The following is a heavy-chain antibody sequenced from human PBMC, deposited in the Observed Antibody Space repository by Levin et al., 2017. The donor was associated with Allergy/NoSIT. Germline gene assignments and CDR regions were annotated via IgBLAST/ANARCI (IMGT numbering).Heavy chain of an antibody. CDR1: GGSFSGYY. V-gene: IGHV4-34*01. Sequence: SQTLSLPCAVYGGSFSGYYWSWIRQPPGKGLEWIGEINHSGSTNYNPSLKSRVTISVDTSKNQFSLKLSSVTAADTAVYYCARKLRSARGYFDYWGQGTLVTVSS. J-gene: IGHJ4*02. D-gene: IGHD5-12*01. CDR2: INHSGST. CDR3: ARKLRSARGYFDY.